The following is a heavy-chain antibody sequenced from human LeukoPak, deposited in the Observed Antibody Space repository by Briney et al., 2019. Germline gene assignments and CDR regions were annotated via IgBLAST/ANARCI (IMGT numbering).Heavy chain of an antibody. V-gene: IGHV1-18*01. CDR2: ISAYNGNT. CDR3: ARNEDDGDYGGY. J-gene: IGHJ4*02. D-gene: IGHD4-17*01. CDR1: GYTFTSYG. Sequence: ASVKVSCKASGYTFTSYGISWVRQAPGQGLEWMGWISAYNGNTNYVQKLQGRVTMTTDTSTSTAYMELRSLRSDDTAVYYCARNEDDGDYGGYWGQGTLVTVSS.